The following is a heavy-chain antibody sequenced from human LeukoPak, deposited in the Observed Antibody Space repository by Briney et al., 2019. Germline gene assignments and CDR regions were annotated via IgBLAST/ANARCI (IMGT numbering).Heavy chain of an antibody. V-gene: IGHV1-3*01. J-gene: IGHJ1*01. CDR2: INAGNGNT. CDR3: ARGERCSSTSCYAMSEYFRH. D-gene: IGHD2-2*01. Sequence: ASVKVSCKASGYTFTSYAMHWVRQAPGQRLEWMGWINAGNGNTKYSQKFQGRVTITRDTSASTAYMELSSLRSEDTAVYYCARGERCSSTSCYAMSEYFRHWGQGTLVTVSS. CDR1: GYTFTSYA.